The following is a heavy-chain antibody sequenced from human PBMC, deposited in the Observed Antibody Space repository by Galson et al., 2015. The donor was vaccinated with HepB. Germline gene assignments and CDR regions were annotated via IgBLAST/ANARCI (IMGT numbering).Heavy chain of an antibody. Sequence: SLRHSCADSGFNVSTHYMTWVRQAPGKGLEWVPVIFGGGSTYYADPVKGRFTISRDNSKNTLLLQMDRLRVEDTAVYYCARALPNYVVAFDFWGQGILVTVAS. CDR2: IFGGGST. V-gene: IGHV3-66*01. J-gene: IGHJ4*02. CDR3: ARALPNYVVAFDF. D-gene: IGHD2-15*01. CDR1: GFNVSTHY.